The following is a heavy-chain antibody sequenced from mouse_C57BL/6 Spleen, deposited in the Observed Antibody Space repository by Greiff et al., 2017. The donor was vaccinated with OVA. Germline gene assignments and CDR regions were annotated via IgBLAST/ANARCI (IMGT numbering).Heavy chain of an antibody. V-gene: IGHV1-7*01. D-gene: IGHD3-2*02. CDR2: INPSSGYT. CDR1: GYTFTSYW. CDR3: ARFGSGYVGWFAY. Sequence: QVQLKQSGAELAKPGASVKLSCKASGYTFTSYWMHWVKQRPGQGLEWIGYINPSSGYTKYNQKFKDKATLTADKSSSTAYMQLSSLTYEDSAVYYCARFGSGYVGWFAYWGQGTLVTVSA. J-gene: IGHJ3*01.